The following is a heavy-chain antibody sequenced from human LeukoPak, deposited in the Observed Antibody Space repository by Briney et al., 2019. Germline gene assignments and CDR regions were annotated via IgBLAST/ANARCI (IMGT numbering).Heavy chain of an antibody. Sequence: GASVKVSCKASGYTFTGYYMHWVRQAPGQGLEWMGRINSNSGGTNYAQKFQGRVTMTRDTSISTAYMELSRLRSDDTAVYYCARAYRGYDFCSGYYAVYWGQGTLVTVSS. CDR3: ARAYRGYDFCSGYYAVY. V-gene: IGHV1-2*06. J-gene: IGHJ4*02. CDR2: INSNSGGT. D-gene: IGHD3-3*01. CDR1: GYTFTGYY.